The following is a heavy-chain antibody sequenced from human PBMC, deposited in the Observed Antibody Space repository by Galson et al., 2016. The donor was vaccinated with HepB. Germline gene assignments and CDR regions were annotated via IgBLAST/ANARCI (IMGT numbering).Heavy chain of an antibody. V-gene: IGHV3-21*01. J-gene: IGHJ4*02. D-gene: IGHD5-24*01. CDR3: ARADGFNTPFFDS. CDR2: IRSSSVYI. CDR1: GFTLSNYR. Sequence: SLRLSCAVSGFTLSNYRIDCVRQAPGEGLEWVSCIRSSSVYIWYADSVRGRFTNSRDNAKNSLYLQMDSLTAEDTAVYYCARADGFNTPFFDSWGQGTLVTVSS.